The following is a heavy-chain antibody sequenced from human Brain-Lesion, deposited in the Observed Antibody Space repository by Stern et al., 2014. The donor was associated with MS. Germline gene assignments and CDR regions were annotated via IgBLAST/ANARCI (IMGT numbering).Heavy chain of an antibody. D-gene: IGHD1-26*01. J-gene: IGHJ6*02. CDR3: ATGGRVGAPTYYGMDV. Sequence: QLEQSGAEVKKPGASVKVSCKVSGYTLTELSMHWVRQAPGKGLEWMGGFDPEDGETIYAQKFQGRVTMTEDTSTDTAYMELSSLRSEDTAVYYCATGGRVGAPTYYGMDVWGQGTAVIVSS. CDR2: FDPEDGET. V-gene: IGHV1-24*01. CDR1: GYTLTELS.